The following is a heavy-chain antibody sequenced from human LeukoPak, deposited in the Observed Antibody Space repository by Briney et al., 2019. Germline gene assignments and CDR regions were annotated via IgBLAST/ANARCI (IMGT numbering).Heavy chain of an antibody. Sequence: SETLSLTCTVSGGSISSYYWSWIRQPPGKGLEWIGYIYYSGSTNYNPSLKSRVTISVDTSKNQSSLKLSSVTAADTAVYYCARSLVDSSGYYYMNNYFDYWGQGTLVTVSS. J-gene: IGHJ4*02. CDR3: ARSLVDSSGYYYMNNYFDY. V-gene: IGHV4-59*08. CDR1: GGSISSYY. D-gene: IGHD3-22*01. CDR2: IYYSGST.